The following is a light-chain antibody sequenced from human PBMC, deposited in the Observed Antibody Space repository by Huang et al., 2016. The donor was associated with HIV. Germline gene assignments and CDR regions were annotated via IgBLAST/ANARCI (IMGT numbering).Light chain of an antibody. Sequence: AVQLTQFPSSLSASVGDRVVITCRASQEISTSLAWYQQKPGMAPKLLISAASRLQSGVSTRFSGDSAGAFFNLFITNVQPEDVATYYCQQLHAYPITFGRGTRLDIK. CDR3: QQLHAYPIT. CDR1: QEISTS. V-gene: IGKV1-13*02. J-gene: IGKJ5*01. CDR2: AAS.